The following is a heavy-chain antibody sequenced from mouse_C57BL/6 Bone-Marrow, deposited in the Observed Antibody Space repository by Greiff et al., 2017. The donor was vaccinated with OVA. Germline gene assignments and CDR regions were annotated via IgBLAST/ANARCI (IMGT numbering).Heavy chain of an antibody. CDR2: IWTGGGT. CDR1: GFSLTSYA. CDR3: ARNNWDPSWFAY. Sequence: VQGVESGPGLVAPSQSLSITCTVSGFSLTSYAISWVRQPPGKGLEWLGVIWTGGGTNYNSALNSRLSISKDNSKSQVFLKMNSLQTDDTARYYCARNNWDPSWFAYWGQGTLVTVSA. D-gene: IGHD4-1*01. J-gene: IGHJ3*01. V-gene: IGHV2-9-1*01.